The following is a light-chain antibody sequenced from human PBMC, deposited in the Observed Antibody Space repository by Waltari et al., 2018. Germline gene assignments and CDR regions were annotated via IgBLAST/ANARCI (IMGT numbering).Light chain of an antibody. CDR2: EVS. J-gene: IGLJ2*01. CDR1: SSDVGGYNY. V-gene: IGLV2-14*01. CDR3: SSYTSSSTV. Sequence: QSALTQPASVSGSPVQSITISCTGTSSDVGGYNYVSWYQQHPGKAPKLMIYEVSNRPSGVSNRFSGSKSGTTASLTISGLQAEDEAHYYCSSYTSSSTVFGGGTKLTVL.